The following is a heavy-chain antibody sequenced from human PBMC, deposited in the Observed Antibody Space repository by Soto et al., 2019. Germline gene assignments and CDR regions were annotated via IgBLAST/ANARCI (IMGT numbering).Heavy chain of an antibody. J-gene: IGHJ1*01. V-gene: IGHV1-69*12. Sequence: QVQLVQSGAEVKKPGSSVKVSCKASGGTFSSYAISWVRQAPGQGLEWMGGIIPIFGTANYAQKFQGRVKITADESTSTAYMELSSLRSEDTAVYYCASSPNYYDSSGYNFQHWGQGTLVTVSS. CDR1: GGTFSSYA. CDR3: ASSPNYYDSSGYNFQH. D-gene: IGHD3-22*01. CDR2: IIPIFGTA.